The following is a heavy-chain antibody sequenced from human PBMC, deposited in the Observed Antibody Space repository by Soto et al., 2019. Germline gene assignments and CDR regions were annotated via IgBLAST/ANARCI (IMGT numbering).Heavy chain of an antibody. Sequence: QVQLVESGGGVVQPGRSLRLSCAASGFTFSSYAMHWVRQAPGKGLEWVAVISYDGSNKYYADSVKGRFTISRDNSKNTLYLQMNSLRAEDTAVYYCARDLKGYGYSSGLGLDYWCQGTLVTVSS. V-gene: IGHV3-30-3*01. CDR3: ARDLKGYGYSSGLGLDY. CDR2: ISYDGSNK. D-gene: IGHD6-19*01. CDR1: GFTFSSYA. J-gene: IGHJ4*02.